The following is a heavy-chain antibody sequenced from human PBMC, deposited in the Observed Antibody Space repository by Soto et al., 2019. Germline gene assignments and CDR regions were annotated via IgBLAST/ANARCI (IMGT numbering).Heavy chain of an antibody. CDR2: ISGSGCST. CDR3: AKDVVLMVYAPRM. Sequence: PGGSLRLSCAASGFTFSSYAMSWVRQAPGKGLEWVSAISGSGCSTYYADSVKGRFTISRDNSKNTLYLQMNSLRAEDTAVYYCAKDVVLMVYAPRMWGQGTLVTVSS. CDR1: GFTFSSYA. D-gene: IGHD2-8*01. J-gene: IGHJ4*02. V-gene: IGHV3-23*01.